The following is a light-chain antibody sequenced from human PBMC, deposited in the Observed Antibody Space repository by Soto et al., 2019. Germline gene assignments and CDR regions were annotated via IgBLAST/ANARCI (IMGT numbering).Light chain of an antibody. CDR1: QSFSSSY. Sequence: EIVLTQSPGTLSLSPGERATLSCRASQSFSSSYLAWYQQKPGQAPRLLIYGASSRATGIPVRFSGSGSGTDFTLTISRLEPEDFAVYYCQQYGNSPRTFGQGTKVEIK. V-gene: IGKV3-20*01. J-gene: IGKJ1*01. CDR3: QQYGNSPRT. CDR2: GAS.